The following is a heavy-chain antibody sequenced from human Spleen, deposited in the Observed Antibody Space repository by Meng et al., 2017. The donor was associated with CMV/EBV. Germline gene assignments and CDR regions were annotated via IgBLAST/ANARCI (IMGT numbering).Heavy chain of an antibody. Sequence: LSLTCAASGFTFSSYGMHWVRQAPGKGLEWVAVIWYDGSNKYYADSVKGRFTISRDNSKNTLYLEMNSLRDEDTAVYYCARYSSSSGMDVWGQGTTVTVSS. CDR2: IWYDGSNK. CDR3: ARYSSSSGMDV. V-gene: IGHV3-33*01. CDR1: GFTFSSYG. D-gene: IGHD6-6*01. J-gene: IGHJ6*02.